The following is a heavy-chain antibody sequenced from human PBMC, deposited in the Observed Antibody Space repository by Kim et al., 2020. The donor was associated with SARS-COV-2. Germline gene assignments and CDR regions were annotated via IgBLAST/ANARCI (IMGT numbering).Heavy chain of an antibody. CDR1: GGTFSSYA. V-gene: IGHV1-69*13. CDR2: IIPIFGTA. J-gene: IGHJ3*02. CDR3: ARAGDYDILTGYPRLDAFDI. D-gene: IGHD3-9*01. Sequence: SVKVSCKASGGTFSSYAISWVRQAPVQGLEWMGGIIPIFGTANYAQKFQGRVTITADESTSTAYMELSSLRSEDTAVYYCARAGDYDILTGYPRLDAFDIWGQGTMVTVSS.